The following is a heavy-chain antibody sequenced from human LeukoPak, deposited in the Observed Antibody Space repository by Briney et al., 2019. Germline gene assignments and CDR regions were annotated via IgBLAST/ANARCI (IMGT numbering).Heavy chain of an antibody. CDR1: GGSFSGYY. CDR3: AITYYYDSSGSSNAFDI. D-gene: IGHD3-22*01. V-gene: IGHV4-34*01. CDR2: INHSGST. Sequence: PSETLSLTCAVYGGSFSGYYWSWIRQPPGKGLEWIGEINHSGSTNYNPSLKSRVTISVDTSKNQFSLKLSSVTAADTAVYYCAITYYYDSSGSSNAFDIWGQGTMVTVSS. J-gene: IGHJ3*02.